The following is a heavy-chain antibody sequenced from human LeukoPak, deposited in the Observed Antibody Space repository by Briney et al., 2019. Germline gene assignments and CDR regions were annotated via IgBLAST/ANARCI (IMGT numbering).Heavy chain of an antibody. Sequence: GSLRLSCAASGFTFSSYAMSWVRQAPGKGLEWVSAISGSGGSTYYADSVKGRFTISRDNSKNTLYLQMNSLRAEDTAVYYCAKEGGSYAIKYYYYMDVWGKGTTVTVSS. V-gene: IGHV3-23*01. D-gene: IGHD1-26*01. CDR2: ISGSGGST. CDR3: AKEGGSYAIKYYYYMDV. CDR1: GFTFSSYA. J-gene: IGHJ6*03.